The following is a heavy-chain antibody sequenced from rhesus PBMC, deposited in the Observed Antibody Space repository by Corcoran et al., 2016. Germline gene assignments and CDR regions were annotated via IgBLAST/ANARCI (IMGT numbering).Heavy chain of an antibody. CDR2: ISYSGTT. CDR1: GYSIISGYG. Sequence: QLQLQESGPGLVKPSETLSLTCAVSGYSIISGYGWRWIRQTPGKGLDWIGSISYSGTTRYNPSLKSRLTISRDTPKNQFSLKLPSVTAADTAVFYCARLGGWGTGVYGVFDFWGQGLRVTVSP. CDR3: ARLGGWGTGVYGVFDF. V-gene: IGHV4-122*02. J-gene: IGHJ3*01. D-gene: IGHD3-34*01.